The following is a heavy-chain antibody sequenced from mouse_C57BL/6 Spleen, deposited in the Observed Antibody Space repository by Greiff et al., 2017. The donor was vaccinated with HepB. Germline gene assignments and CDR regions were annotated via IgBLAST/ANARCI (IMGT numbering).Heavy chain of an antibody. D-gene: IGHD1-1*01. Sequence: QVTLKECGPGILQSSQTLSLTCSFSGFSLSTSGMGVSWIRQPSGKGLEWLAHIYWDDDKRYNPSLKSRLTISKDTSRNQVFLKITSVDTADTATYYCARSPHYYGSSYEYFDVWGTGTTVTVSS. CDR1: GFSLSTSGMG. V-gene: IGHV8-12*01. J-gene: IGHJ1*03. CDR2: IYWDDDK. CDR3: ARSPHYYGSSYEYFDV.